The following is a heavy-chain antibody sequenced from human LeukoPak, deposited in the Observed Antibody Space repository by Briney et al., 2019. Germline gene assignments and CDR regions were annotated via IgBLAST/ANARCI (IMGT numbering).Heavy chain of an antibody. D-gene: IGHD5-12*01. J-gene: IGHJ4*02. CDR2: IDWDDDK. CDR3: ARNAYTGNDSEGPLDY. CDR1: GFSLSTAGMR. Sequence: ESGPTLVNPTQTLTLTCTFSGFSLSTAGMRVSWIRQPPGKALEWLARIDWDDDKFYSTSLKTRLTISKDTSKNQVVLTMTDMDPVDTATYYCARNAYTGNDSEGPLDYWGQGTQVTVSS. V-gene: IGHV2-70*04.